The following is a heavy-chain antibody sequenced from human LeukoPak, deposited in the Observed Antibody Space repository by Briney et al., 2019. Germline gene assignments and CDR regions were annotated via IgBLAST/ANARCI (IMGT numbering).Heavy chain of an antibody. CDR3: AKDRRDRGQDGYNLLTPEPLDY. D-gene: IGHD5-24*01. CDR1: GFTVSSNY. Sequence: HPGGSLRLSCAASGFTVSSNYMSWVRQAPGKGLEWVSVIYSGGSTYYADSVKGRFTISRDNSKNTLYLQMNSLRAEDTAVYYCAKDRRDRGQDGYNLLTPEPLDYWGQGTLVTVSS. CDR2: IYSGGST. J-gene: IGHJ4*02. V-gene: IGHV3-66*01.